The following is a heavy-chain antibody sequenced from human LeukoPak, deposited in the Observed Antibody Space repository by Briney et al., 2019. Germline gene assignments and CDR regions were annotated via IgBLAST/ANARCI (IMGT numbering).Heavy chain of an antibody. CDR3: ARESGGRGHFDY. J-gene: IGHJ4*02. V-gene: IGHV1-18*04. CDR2: ISGYNGNT. D-gene: IGHD3-16*01. Sequence: ASVKVSCKASGYTFTGYYMHWVRQAPGQGLEWMGWISGYNGNTNYAQTLQGRVIMTTDTSTSTAYMELRSLRSDDTAVYYCARESGGRGHFDYWGQGTLVTVSS. CDR1: GYTFTGYY.